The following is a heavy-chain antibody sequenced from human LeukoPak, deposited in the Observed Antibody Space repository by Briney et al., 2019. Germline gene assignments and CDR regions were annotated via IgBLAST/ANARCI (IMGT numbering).Heavy chain of an antibody. V-gene: IGHV3-23*01. CDR3: ANPILPEVVVAVSDAFDI. D-gene: IGHD2-15*01. J-gene: IGHJ3*02. CDR1: GFTFSSYA. Sequence: HPGGSLRLSCAASGFTFSSYAMSWVRQAPGKGLEWVSAISGSGGSTYYADSVKGRFTISRDNSKNTLYLQMNSLGAEDTAVYYCANPILPEVVVAVSDAFDIWGQGTMVTVSS. CDR2: ISGSGGST.